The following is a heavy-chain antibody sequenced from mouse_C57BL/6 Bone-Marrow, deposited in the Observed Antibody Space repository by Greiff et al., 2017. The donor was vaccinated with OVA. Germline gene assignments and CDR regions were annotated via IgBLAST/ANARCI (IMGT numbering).Heavy chain of an antibody. V-gene: IGHV1-72*01. Sequence: QVQLKQPGAELVKPGASVKLSCKASGYTFTSYWMHWVKQRPGRGLEWIGRIDPNSGGTKYNEKFKSKATLTVDKPSSTAYMQLSSLTSEDSAVYYCARRDYGSSFYYAMDYWGQGTSVTVSS. CDR1: GYTFTSYW. D-gene: IGHD1-1*01. J-gene: IGHJ4*01. CDR3: ARRDYGSSFYYAMDY. CDR2: IDPNSGGT.